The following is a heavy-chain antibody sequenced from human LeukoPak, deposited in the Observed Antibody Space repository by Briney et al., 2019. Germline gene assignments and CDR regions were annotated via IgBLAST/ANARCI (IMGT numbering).Heavy chain of an antibody. CDR3: TTVGLSGYYDGNGYCYFDY. D-gene: IGHD3-22*01. V-gene: IGHV3-15*01. CDR2: IKRKTDGGTT. CDR1: GFTFSSAW. J-gene: IGHJ4*02. Sequence: KTGGSLRLSCAASGFTFSSAWMSWVRQAPGKGLEWVGRIKRKTDGGTTDYAAPVKGRFTISRDDSENTLYLQINSLKAEDSAVYYCTTVGLSGYYDGNGYCYFDYWGQGALVTVSS.